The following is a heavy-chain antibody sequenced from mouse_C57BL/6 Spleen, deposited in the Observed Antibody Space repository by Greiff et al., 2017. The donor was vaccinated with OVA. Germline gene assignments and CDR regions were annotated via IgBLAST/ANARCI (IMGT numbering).Heavy chain of an antibody. V-gene: IGHV14-3*01. D-gene: IGHD1-1*01. Sequence: VQLQQSVAELVRPGASVKLSCTASGFNIKNTYMHWVKQRPEQGLEWIGRIDPANGPPNSAPTFPGTATLTADTSSNTAYLQLSSLTSEDTAIYYCANYGSSYSWFAYWGQGTLVTVSA. CDR1: GFNIKNTY. CDR3: ANYGSSYSWFAY. J-gene: IGHJ3*01. CDR2: IDPANGPP.